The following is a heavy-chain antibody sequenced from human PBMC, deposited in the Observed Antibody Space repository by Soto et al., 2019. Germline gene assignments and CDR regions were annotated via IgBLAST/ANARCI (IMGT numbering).Heavy chain of an antibody. CDR3: ERHLGPLTVTTGWFDP. V-gene: IGHV4-39*01. Sequence: QLQLQESGPGLVKPSETLSLTCTVSGGSISSSSYYWGWIRQPPGKGLEWIGSIYYSGSTYYNPSLKSRVTIYVDTSKNQFSMKLSSVTAADTAVYYCERHLGPLTVTTGWFDPWGQGTLVTVSS. D-gene: IGHD4-4*01. CDR1: GGSISSSSYY. CDR2: IYYSGST. J-gene: IGHJ5*02.